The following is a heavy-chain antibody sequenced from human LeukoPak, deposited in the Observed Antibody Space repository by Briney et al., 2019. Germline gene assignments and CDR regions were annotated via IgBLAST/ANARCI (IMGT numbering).Heavy chain of an antibody. CDR1: GFTFSSYS. J-gene: IGHJ6*03. D-gene: IGHD6-6*01. Sequence: PGGSLRLSCVASGFTFSSYSMNWVRQAPGKGLEWVSSIISSSSYIYYADSVKGRFTISRDNAKNSLYLQMNSLRAEDTAVYYCARDRIAAPYYYYMDVWGKGTTVTVSS. CDR2: IISSSSYI. CDR3: ARDRIAAPYYYYMDV. V-gene: IGHV3-21*01.